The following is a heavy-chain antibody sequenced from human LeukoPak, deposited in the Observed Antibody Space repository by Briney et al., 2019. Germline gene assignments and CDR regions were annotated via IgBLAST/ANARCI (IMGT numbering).Heavy chain of an antibody. J-gene: IGHJ4*02. Sequence: SVKVSCKASGGTFSSYAISWVRQAPGQGLEWMGRIIPIFGTANYAQKFQGRVTITTDEYTRTAYMELSSLRSEDTAVYYCAVSRADSSGYYSDYWGQGTLVTVSS. D-gene: IGHD3-22*01. V-gene: IGHV1-69*05. CDR1: GGTFSSYA. CDR3: AVSRADSSGYYSDY. CDR2: IIPIFGTA.